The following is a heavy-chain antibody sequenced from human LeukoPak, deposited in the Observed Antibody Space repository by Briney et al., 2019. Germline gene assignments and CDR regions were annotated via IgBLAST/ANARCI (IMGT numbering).Heavy chain of an antibody. CDR1: GGSISSGDYY. Sequence: SETPSLTCTVSGGSISSGDYYWSWIRQPPGKGLEWIGYIYYSGSTYYNPSLKSRVTISVDTSKNQFSLKLSSVTAADTAVYYCATPRVALEYEGAFDIWGQGTMVTVSS. V-gene: IGHV4-30-4*08. J-gene: IGHJ3*02. CDR2: IYYSGST. D-gene: IGHD2/OR15-2a*01. CDR3: ATPRVALEYEGAFDI.